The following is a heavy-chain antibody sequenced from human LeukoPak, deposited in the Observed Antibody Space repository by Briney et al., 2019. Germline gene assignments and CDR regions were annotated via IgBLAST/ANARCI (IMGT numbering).Heavy chain of an antibody. Sequence: GGSLRLSCAASGFTFSSYGMHWVRQAPGKGLEWVAVISYDGSNKYYADSVKGRFTISRDNSKNTLYLQMNSLRAEDTAVYYCAKDPPYSPWGQGTLVTVSS. J-gene: IGHJ5*02. CDR1: GFTFSSYG. CDR2: ISYDGSNK. V-gene: IGHV3-30*18. CDR3: AKDPPYSP. D-gene: IGHD2-21*01.